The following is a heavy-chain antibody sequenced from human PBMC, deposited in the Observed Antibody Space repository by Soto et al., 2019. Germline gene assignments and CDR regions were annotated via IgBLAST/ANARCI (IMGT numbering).Heavy chain of an antibody. J-gene: IGHJ4*02. Sequence: ASVKVSCKASGGTFSSYAISWVRQAPGQGLEWMGGIIPIFGTANYAQKFQGRVTITADESTSTAYMELSSLRSEDTAVYYCARDGVGGYDTGDRGQWGQGTLVTVYS. CDR2: IIPIFGTA. CDR3: ARDGVGGYDTGDRGQ. V-gene: IGHV1-69*13. CDR1: GGTFSSYA. D-gene: IGHD3-3*01.